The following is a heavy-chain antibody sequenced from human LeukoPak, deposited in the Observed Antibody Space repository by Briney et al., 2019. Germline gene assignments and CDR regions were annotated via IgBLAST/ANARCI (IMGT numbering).Heavy chain of an antibody. V-gene: IGHV4-59*08. CDR2: IYYSGST. J-gene: IGHJ6*02. Sequence: SETLSLTCTVSGGSISSYYWSWIRQPPGKGLEWIGYIYYSGSTNYNPSLKSRVTISVDTSKNQFSLKLSSVTAADTAVYYCARLGGLPGLYYYYGMDVWGQGTTVTVSS. CDR3: ARLGGLPGLYYYYGMDV. D-gene: IGHD3-3*01. CDR1: GGSISSYY.